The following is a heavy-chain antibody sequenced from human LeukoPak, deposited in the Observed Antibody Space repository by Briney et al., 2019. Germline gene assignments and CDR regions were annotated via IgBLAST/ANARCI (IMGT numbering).Heavy chain of an antibody. CDR3: ARLRAGTGFDY. J-gene: IGHJ4*02. Sequence: PGGSLRLSCAGSGFIFSHYYMSWIRQAPGKGLEWVSAISGSGGSTYYADSVKGRFTISRDNAKNSLYLQMNSQRAEDTAVYHCARLRAGTGFDYWGQGTLVTVSS. V-gene: IGHV3-11*04. CDR2: ISGSGGST. D-gene: IGHD6-13*01. CDR1: GFIFSHYY.